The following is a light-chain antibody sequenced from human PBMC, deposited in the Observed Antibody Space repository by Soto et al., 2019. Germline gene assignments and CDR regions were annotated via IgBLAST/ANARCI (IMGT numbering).Light chain of an antibody. CDR2: KVS. CDR3: CSYAGSNWGYV. V-gene: IGLV2-23*02. CDR1: SSDIGSYHL. J-gene: IGLJ1*01. Sequence: QSALSQPASLSGSPGQSSTISCTGTSSDIGSYHLVSWYQHQSGKAPKPIIYKVSQWPSGASDRFSASKSGNTASLTISGLQAEDEADYYCCSYAGSNWGYVFGTGTKSPS.